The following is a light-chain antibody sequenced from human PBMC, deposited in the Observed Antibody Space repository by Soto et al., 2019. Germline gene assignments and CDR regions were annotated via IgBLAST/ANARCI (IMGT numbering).Light chain of an antibody. CDR1: QGISSY. CDR2: TAS. V-gene: IGKV1-9*01. Sequence: DFQLTQSPSFLSASIGDRVTITCRASQGISSYLAWYQQNPGKPPKLLIYTASTLQSGVPSRFSGSGSGTEFTLTISSLQPEDFATYYCQHLKTYPQTFGQGTKVEIK. CDR3: QHLKTYPQT. J-gene: IGKJ1*01.